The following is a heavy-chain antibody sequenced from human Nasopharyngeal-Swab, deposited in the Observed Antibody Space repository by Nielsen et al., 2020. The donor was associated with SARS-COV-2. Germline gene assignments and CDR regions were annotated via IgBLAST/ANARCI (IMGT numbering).Heavy chain of an antibody. D-gene: IGHD6-13*01. CDR3: ARGGNIRGWYSSSPFDY. V-gene: IGHV3-48*02. J-gene: IGHJ4*02. CDR1: GFTFSSYS. CDR2: ISSSSSSTI. Sequence: GGSLRLSCAASGFTFSSYSMNWVRQAPGKGLEWVSYISSSSSSTIYNADSVKGRFTVSRDNAKNSLYLEMNSLRDEDTAVYYCARGGNIRGWYSSSPFDYWGQGTLVTVSS.